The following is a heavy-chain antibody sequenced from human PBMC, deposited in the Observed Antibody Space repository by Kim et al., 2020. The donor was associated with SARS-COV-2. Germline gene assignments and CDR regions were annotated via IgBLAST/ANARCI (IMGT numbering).Heavy chain of an antibody. D-gene: IGHD2-2*01. CDR2: ISYDGSNK. Sequence: GGSLRLSCAASGFTFSSYGMHWVRQAPGKGLEWVAVISYDGSNKYYADSVKGRFTISRDNSKNTLYLQMNSLRAEDTAVYYCAKASSRQIIPAALMAYFDYWGQGTLVTVSS. CDR1: GFTFSSYG. V-gene: IGHV3-30*18. CDR3: AKASSRQIIPAALMAYFDY. J-gene: IGHJ4*02.